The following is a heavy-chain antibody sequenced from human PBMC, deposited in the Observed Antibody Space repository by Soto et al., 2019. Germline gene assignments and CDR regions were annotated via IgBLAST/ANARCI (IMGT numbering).Heavy chain of an antibody. J-gene: IGHJ3*02. CDR1: GYTFTGYY. CDR3: ARGLGAAGGVMITFGGVAFDI. CDR2: INPNSGGT. V-gene: IGHV1-2*04. Sequence: ASVKVSCKASGYTFTGYYMHWVRQAPGQGLEWMGWINPNSGGTNYAQKFQGWVTMTRDTSISTAYMELSRLRSDDTGVYYCARGLGAAGGVMITFGGVAFDIWGQGTMVTVSS. D-gene: IGHD3-16*01.